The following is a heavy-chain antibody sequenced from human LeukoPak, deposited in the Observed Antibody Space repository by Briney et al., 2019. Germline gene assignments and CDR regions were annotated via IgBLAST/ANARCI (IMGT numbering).Heavy chain of an antibody. CDR1: VGSISSYY. CDR3: ARDMSYAFFDY. J-gene: IGHJ4*02. CDR2: IYTSGST. Sequence: PSETLSLTCTVSVGSISSYYWSWIRQPAGKGLEWIGRIYTSGSTNYNPSLKSRVTMPIDTSKNHFSLKLSSVTAADTAVYYCARDMSYAFFDYWGQGTLVTVSS. V-gene: IGHV4-4*07. D-gene: IGHD1-26*01.